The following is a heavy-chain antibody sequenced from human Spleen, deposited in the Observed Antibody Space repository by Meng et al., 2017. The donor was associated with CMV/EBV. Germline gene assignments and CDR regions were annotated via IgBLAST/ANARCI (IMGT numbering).Heavy chain of an antibody. J-gene: IGHJ5*02. CDR2: MKPDSGNA. CDR3: ARGVGGWFDP. D-gene: IGHD2-15*01. Sequence: SCQAAGYSRSTQEINWGRQAGGEGLEWMGWMKPDSGNAGDAQKFQGRGTMTRNTSIGTAYMDRSSLRSEDTAVYYCARGVGGWFDPWGQGTLVTVSS. CDR1: GYSRSTQE. V-gene: IGHV1-8*01.